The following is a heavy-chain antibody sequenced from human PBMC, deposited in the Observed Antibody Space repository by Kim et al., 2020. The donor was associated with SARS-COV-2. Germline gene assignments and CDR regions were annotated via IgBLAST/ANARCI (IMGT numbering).Heavy chain of an antibody. Sequence: GGSLRLSCAASGFTFSNFAINWVRQAPGKGLDWVSGITGSGASAFYADFVKGRFTISRDHAKSTVYLQMDGLRADDTAVYFCAKEISGTSKGSFDVWGQGTLVSVSS. J-gene: IGHJ3*01. CDR2: ITGSGASA. D-gene: IGHD3-10*01. V-gene: IGHV3-23*01. CDR3: AKEISGTSKGSFDV. CDR1: GFTFSNFA.